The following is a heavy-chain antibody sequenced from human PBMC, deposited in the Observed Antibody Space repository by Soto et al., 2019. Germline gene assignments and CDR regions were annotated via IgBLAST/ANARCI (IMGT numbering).Heavy chain of an antibody. D-gene: IGHD3-3*01. J-gene: IGHJ6*03. V-gene: IGHV3-23*01. CDR3: AKVGYDFWSGYPLGYYYMDV. CDR2: ISGSGGST. Sequence: GGSLRISCAASGFTFSSYAMSWVRQAPGKGLEWVSAISGSGGSTYYADSVKGRFTISRDNSKNTLYLQMNGLRAEDTAVYYCAKVGYDFWSGYPLGYYYMDVWGKGTTVTVSS. CDR1: GFTFSSYA.